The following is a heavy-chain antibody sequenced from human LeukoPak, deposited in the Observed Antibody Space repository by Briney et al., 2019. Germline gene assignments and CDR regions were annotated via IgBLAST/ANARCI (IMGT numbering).Heavy chain of an antibody. V-gene: IGHV3-30*03. Sequence: GGSLRLSCAASGFTFSTFWMHWVRQAPGKGLEWVAVISYDGSDKYYADSVKGRFTISRDNSKDTLYLQMTYLRPEDTAVYYCARDPSFVGLAVAADYWGQGTLVTVSS. CDR3: ARDPSFVGLAVAADY. CDR2: ISYDGSDK. CDR1: GFTFSTFW. D-gene: IGHD2-15*01. J-gene: IGHJ4*02.